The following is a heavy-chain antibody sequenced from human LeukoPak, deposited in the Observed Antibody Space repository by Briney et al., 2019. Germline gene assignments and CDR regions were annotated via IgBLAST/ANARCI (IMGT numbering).Heavy chain of an antibody. CDR2: MKKDGSET. D-gene: IGHD3-10*01. CDR3: GRHRSGSGTYFIDY. J-gene: IGHJ4*02. CDR1: GLTFSSYS. V-gene: IGHV3-7*01. Sequence: GGSLRLSCVVSGLTFSSYSMIWVRQAPGKGLQWVANMKKDGSETNYVDSVKGRFTISRDNAKNSLYLQMNSLRAEDTAVYYCGRHRSGSGTYFIDYWGQGTLVSV.